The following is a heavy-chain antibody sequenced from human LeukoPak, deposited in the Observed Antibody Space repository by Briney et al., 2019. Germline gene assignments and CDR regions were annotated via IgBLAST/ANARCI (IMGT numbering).Heavy chain of an antibody. Sequence: SETLSLTCTVSGASISGPSWNWIRQPPGKGLEWIGRIYYSGATNYNPSLKGRVTMSIDTSKNQFSLKLSSVTTADTAVYYCARRPVEMAAIREDNWLDPWGQGTLVTVSS. D-gene: IGHD5-24*01. CDR2: IYYSGAT. CDR1: GASISGPS. CDR3: ARRPVEMAAIREDNWLDP. J-gene: IGHJ5*02. V-gene: IGHV4-59*08.